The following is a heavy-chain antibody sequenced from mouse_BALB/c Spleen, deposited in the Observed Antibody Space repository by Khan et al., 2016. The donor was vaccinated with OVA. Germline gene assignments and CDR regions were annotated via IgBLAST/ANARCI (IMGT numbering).Heavy chain of an antibody. CDR2: INTYTGEA. CDR3: SRSNGNYWFAY. D-gene: IGHD2-1*01. CDR1: GYTLTDYG. V-gene: IGHV9-3-1*01. Sequence: QLVQSGPELKKPGETVKISCKASGYTLTDYGMNWVKQAPGKGLKWMGWINTYTGEATYADDFKGRFAFSLETSAITAYLQINNLNTEDTATYFCSRSNGNYWFAYWGQGTLVTVSA. J-gene: IGHJ3*01.